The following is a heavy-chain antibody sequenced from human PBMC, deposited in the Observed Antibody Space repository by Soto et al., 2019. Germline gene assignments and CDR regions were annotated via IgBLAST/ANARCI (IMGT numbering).Heavy chain of an antibody. CDR1: GYSFTSYW. CDR2: IYPGDSDT. Sequence: GESLKISCKGSGYSFTSYWIGWVRQMPGKGLEWMGIIYPGDSDTRYSPSFQDQVTISADKSISTAYLQWSSLKASDTAIYYCARTAAAGKYYYGVDVWGQGTTVTVS. J-gene: IGHJ6*02. D-gene: IGHD6-13*01. CDR3: ARTAAAGKYYYGVDV. V-gene: IGHV5-51*01.